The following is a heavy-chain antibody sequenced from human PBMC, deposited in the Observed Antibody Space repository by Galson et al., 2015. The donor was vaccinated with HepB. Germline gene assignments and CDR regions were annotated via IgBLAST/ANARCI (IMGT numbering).Heavy chain of an antibody. CDR3: ATTKFGSGAYWTFDI. J-gene: IGHJ3*02. Sequence: SLRLSCAASDSTFSSYTMNWVRQTPGKGLQWVSYISTNEVTIHYADSVKGRFTIARDNAKNTMWLQMNSLRAEDTAVYYCATTKFGSGAYWTFDIWGQGTLVTVSS. CDR1: DSTFSSYT. D-gene: IGHD4/OR15-4a*01. V-gene: IGHV3-48*04. CDR2: ISTNEVTI.